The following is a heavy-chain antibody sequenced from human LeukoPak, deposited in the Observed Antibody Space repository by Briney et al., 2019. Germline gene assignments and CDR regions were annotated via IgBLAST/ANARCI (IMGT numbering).Heavy chain of an antibody. CDR2: ISGSGGSI. V-gene: IGHV3-23*01. D-gene: IGHD2-15*01. CDR1: GFTFSSYS. CDR3: ATAPYYFDY. J-gene: IGHJ4*02. Sequence: GGSLRLSCAASGFTFSSYSMNWVRQAPGKGLEWVSAISGSGGSIYYADSVKGRFTISRDNSKNTLYLQMNNLRAEDTAIYYCATAPYYFDYWGQGTLVTVSS.